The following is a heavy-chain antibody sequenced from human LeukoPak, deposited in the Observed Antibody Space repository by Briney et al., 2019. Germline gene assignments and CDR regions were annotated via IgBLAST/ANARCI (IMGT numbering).Heavy chain of an antibody. CDR3: ARAYSSSWYSRWFDP. CDR1: GYTFTSYG. J-gene: IGHJ5*02. Sequence: ASVKVSCKASGYTFTSYGISWVRQAPGQGLEWMGWISAYNGNTNYAQKLQGRVTMTTDTSTSTAYMELRSLRSDDTAVYYCARAYSSSWYSRWFDPWGRGTLVTVSS. D-gene: IGHD6-13*01. V-gene: IGHV1-18*01. CDR2: ISAYNGNT.